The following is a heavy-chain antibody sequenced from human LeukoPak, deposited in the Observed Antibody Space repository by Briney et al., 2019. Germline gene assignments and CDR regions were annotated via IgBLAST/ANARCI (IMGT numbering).Heavy chain of an antibody. J-gene: IGHJ4*02. CDR2: INGRGDDT. CDR3: AKGHRSSSSFFDS. D-gene: IGHD6-19*01. V-gene: IGHV3-23*01. Sequence: PGGSLRLSCAAFSGFSMSWVRQAPGRGLEWVSAINGRGDDTYYLDSVKGRFTISRDNSNNTLYLQMNSLRAEDTAVYYCAKGHRSSSSFFDSWGQGILVTVSS. CDR1: SGFS.